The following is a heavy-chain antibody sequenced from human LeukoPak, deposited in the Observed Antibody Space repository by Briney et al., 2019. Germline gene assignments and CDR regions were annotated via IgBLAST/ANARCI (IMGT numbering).Heavy chain of an antibody. CDR2: VSHSGST. D-gene: IGHD3-22*01. V-gene: IGHV4-59*01. Sequence: SETLSLTCTVSGGSISVYYWTWIRQAPGKGLEWIGYVSHSGSTNYNPSLNSRVTILVDTTKNQFSLNLSSVTAADTAVYYCARAFVGYDSSGYYYAGFYMDVWGKGTTVTVSS. CDR3: ARAFVGYDSSGYYYAGFYMDV. CDR1: GGSISVYY. J-gene: IGHJ6*03.